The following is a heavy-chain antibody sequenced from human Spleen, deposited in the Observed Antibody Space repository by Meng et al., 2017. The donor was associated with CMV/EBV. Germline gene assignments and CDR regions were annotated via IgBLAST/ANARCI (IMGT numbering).Heavy chain of an antibody. Sequence: GESLKISCAASGFTFSSYGMHWVRQAPGKGLEWVAFIRYDGSTKYYRDSVQGRFIISRDNSKNTLYVQMNSLRGEDTAVYYCAKDLTTFGGFIVEYLDYWGQGTLVTVSS. CDR3: AKDLTTFGGFIVEYLDY. CDR1: GFTFSSYG. CDR2: IRYDGSTK. V-gene: IGHV3-30*02. J-gene: IGHJ4*02. D-gene: IGHD3-16*02.